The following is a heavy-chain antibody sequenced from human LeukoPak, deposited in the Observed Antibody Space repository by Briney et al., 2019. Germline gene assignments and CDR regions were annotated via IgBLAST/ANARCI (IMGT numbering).Heavy chain of an antibody. D-gene: IGHD6-19*01. V-gene: IGHV3-9*01. J-gene: IGHJ4*02. Sequence: GGSLRLSCAASGFTFDDYAMHWVRQAPGKGLEWVSGISWNSGSIGYADSVKGRFTISRDNAKNSLYLQMNSLRAEDTALYYCARDLRPIAVGMRVDYWGQGTLVAVSS. CDR2: ISWNSGSI. CDR3: ARDLRPIAVGMRVDY. CDR1: GFTFDDYA.